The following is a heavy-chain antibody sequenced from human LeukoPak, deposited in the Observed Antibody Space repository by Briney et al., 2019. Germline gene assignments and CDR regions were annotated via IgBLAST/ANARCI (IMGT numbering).Heavy chain of an antibody. CDR1: GGSISSGSYY. CDR2: IYTSGST. Sequence: SQTLSLTCTVSGGSISSGSYYWSWIRQPAGNGLEWIGRIYTSGSTNYNPSLKSRVTISVDTSKNQFSLKLSSVTAADTAVYYCARTTEGGYTYDYFYYYYMDVWGKGTTVTISS. CDR3: ARTTEGGYTYDYFYYYYMDV. D-gene: IGHD5-18*01. J-gene: IGHJ6*03. V-gene: IGHV4-61*02.